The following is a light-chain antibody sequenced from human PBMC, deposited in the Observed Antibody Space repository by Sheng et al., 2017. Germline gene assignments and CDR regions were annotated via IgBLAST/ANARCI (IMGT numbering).Light chain of an antibody. Sequence: DIQMTQSPSSLSASLGDRVTITCRASQDIGNYLAWYQQKPGKVPKLLIYAASTLQSGVPSRFSGSGSGTDFTLTITSLQPEDVATYYCQKYNSAPQTFGPGTKVDIK. CDR3: QKYNSAPQT. V-gene: IGKV1-27*01. J-gene: IGKJ3*01. CDR2: AAS. CDR1: QDIGNY.